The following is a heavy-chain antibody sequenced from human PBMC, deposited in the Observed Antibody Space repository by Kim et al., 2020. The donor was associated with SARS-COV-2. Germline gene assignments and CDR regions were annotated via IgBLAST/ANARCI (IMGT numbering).Heavy chain of an antibody. V-gene: IGHV5-51*01. Sequence: GESLKISCKGSGYSFTSYWIGWVRQMPGKGLEWMGIIYPGDSDTRYSPSFQGQVTISADKSISTAYLQWSSLKASDTAMYYCARLDLRGVYYYYGMDVWGQGTTVTVSS. J-gene: IGHJ6*02. CDR3: ARLDLRGVYYYYGMDV. CDR2: IYPGDSDT. CDR1: GYSFTSYW. D-gene: IGHD3-10*01.